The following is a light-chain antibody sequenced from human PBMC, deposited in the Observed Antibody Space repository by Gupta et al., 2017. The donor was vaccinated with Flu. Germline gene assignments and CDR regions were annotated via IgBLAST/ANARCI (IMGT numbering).Light chain of an antibody. Sequence: QSALTQTRSLPGSPAQSVTISCTGTSSDVGGYNYVSWYQHHPGKAPKLMINDVNRRPSGVPDRFSGSKSGNTASLTISGLQAEDEADYYCCSYAGRYIVVFGTGTKVTVL. CDR1: SSDVGGYNY. J-gene: IGLJ1*01. CDR2: DVN. V-gene: IGLV2-11*01. CDR3: CSYAGRYIVV.